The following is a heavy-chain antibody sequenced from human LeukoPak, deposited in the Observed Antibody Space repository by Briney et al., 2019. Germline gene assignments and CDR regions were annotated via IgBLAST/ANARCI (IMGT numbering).Heavy chain of an antibody. Sequence: PGGSLRLSCAASGFTFSSYAMSWVRQAPGKGLEWVSAISGSGGSTYYADSVKGRFTISRDNSKNTLYLQMNSLRAEGTAVYYCAKADIITMVRGVTLDAFDIWGQGTMVTVSS. J-gene: IGHJ3*02. D-gene: IGHD3-10*01. V-gene: IGHV3-23*01. CDR2: ISGSGGST. CDR3: AKADIITMVRGVTLDAFDI. CDR1: GFTFSSYA.